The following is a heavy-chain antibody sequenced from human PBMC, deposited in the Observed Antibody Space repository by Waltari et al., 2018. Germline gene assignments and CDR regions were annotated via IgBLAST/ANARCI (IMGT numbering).Heavy chain of an antibody. CDR1: GGSISRPY. Sequence: QVQLPESGPGLVKPSETLSLTCTVSGGSISRPYWSWIRQPPGKGLEWIGYIDYSGSTNYNPSLKSRVTISVDTSKNQFSLKLSSVTAADTAVYYCARGRDGYNYYYFDYWGQGTLVTVSS. CDR2: IDYSGST. D-gene: IGHD5-12*01. J-gene: IGHJ4*02. CDR3: ARGRDGYNYYYFDY. V-gene: IGHV4-59*11.